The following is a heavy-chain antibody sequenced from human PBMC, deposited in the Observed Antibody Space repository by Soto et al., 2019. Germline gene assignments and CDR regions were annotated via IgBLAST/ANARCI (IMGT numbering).Heavy chain of an antibody. CDR2: ISGSGGST. V-gene: IGHV3-23*01. D-gene: IGHD6-6*01. Sequence: EVQLLESGGGLVQPGGSLRLSCAASGFTFSSYAMSWVRQAPGKGLEWVSAISGSGGSTYYADSVKGRFTISRDNSKNTLYLQMNSLRAEDTAVYYCAKRIAARRYCYYYGMDVWGQGTTVTVSS. CDR1: GFTFSSYA. CDR3: AKRIAARRYCYYYGMDV. J-gene: IGHJ6*02.